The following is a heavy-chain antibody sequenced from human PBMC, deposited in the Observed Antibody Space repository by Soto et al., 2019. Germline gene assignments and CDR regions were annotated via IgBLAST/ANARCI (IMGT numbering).Heavy chain of an antibody. V-gene: IGHV3-23*01. CDR2: ISGSGGST. J-gene: IGHJ6*02. D-gene: IGHD4-17*01. CDR3: ARVGPTTVTTFGLITEKPQYGMDV. Sequence: VGSLRLSCAASGFTFSSYAMSWVRQAPGKGLEWVSAISGSGGSTYYADSVKGRFTISRDNSKNTLYLQMNSLRAEDTAVYYCARVGPTTVTTFGLITEKPQYGMDVWGQGTTVTVSS. CDR1: GFTFSSYA.